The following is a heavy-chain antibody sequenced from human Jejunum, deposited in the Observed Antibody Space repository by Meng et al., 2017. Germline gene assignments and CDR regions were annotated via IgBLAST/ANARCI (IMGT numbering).Heavy chain of an antibody. Sequence: GESLKISCGASGFTFTNYWMHWVRQAPGKGLEWVSGISGSGSSTYYADSVKGRFIISRDNSKNTLYLQMNSLRAEDTAVYYCAKDRGSTWRTASLFDPWGQGTLVTVSS. CDR2: ISGSGSST. CDR3: AKDRGSTWRTASLFDP. CDR1: GFTFTNYW. J-gene: IGHJ5*02. V-gene: IGHV3-23*01. D-gene: IGHD6-13*01.